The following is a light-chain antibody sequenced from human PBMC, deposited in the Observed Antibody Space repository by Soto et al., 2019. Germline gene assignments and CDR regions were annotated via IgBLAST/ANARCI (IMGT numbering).Light chain of an antibody. V-gene: IGKV1-39*01. Sequence: DIQITPSPSSLSASVGDSVPITCRASQSISSYLNWYQNTPGKAPNLLIYAATTLQSGVPSRFRGIGSGTDFTLTISSLQPEELATYYGQQRYSNPRTFGQGTKVDIK. J-gene: IGKJ1*01. CDR2: AAT. CDR1: QSISSY. CDR3: QQRYSNPRT.